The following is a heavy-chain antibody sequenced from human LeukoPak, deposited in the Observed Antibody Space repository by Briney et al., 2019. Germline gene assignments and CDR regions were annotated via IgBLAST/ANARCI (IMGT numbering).Heavy chain of an antibody. Sequence: GGSLRLSCTASGFTFSSYAMHWVRQAPGKGLEWVAVISYDGSNKYYPASVKGRFTISRDNSKNTLYLQMNSLRSEDTAVYYCARDIFRRSAAGTFWFDPWGQGTLVTVSS. CDR2: ISYDGSNK. CDR3: ARDIFRRSAAGTFWFDP. D-gene: IGHD6-13*01. J-gene: IGHJ5*02. CDR1: GFTFSSYA. V-gene: IGHV3-30*03.